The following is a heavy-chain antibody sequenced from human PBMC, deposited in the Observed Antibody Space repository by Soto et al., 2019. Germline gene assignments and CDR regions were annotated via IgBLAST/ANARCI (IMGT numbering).Heavy chain of an antibody. CDR2: IYYSGST. CDR3: ARYYSGGWYVYWYFDL. D-gene: IGHD6-19*01. J-gene: IGHJ2*01. V-gene: IGHV4-39*01. Sequence: QLQLQESGPGLVKPSETLSLTCTVSGGSISSSSYYWGWIRQPPGKGLEWIGSIYYSGSTYYNPSLKSRVPISVDTSKNQFSLKLSSVTAADTAVYYCARYYSGGWYVYWYFDLWGRGTLVTVSS. CDR1: GGSISSSSYY.